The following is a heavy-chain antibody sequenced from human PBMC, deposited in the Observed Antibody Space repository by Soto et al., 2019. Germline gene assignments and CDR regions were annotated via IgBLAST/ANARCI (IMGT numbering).Heavy chain of an antibody. D-gene: IGHD2-2*01. CDR2: ISAYNGNT. CDR1: GGTFSSYT. J-gene: IGHJ4*02. Sequence: ASVKVSCKASGGTFSSYTISWVRQAPGQGLEWMGWISAYNGNTKYAQKLQGRVTMTTDTSTSTAYMELRSLRSDDTAVYYCARGSSSSDFDYWGQGTLVTVSS. CDR3: ARGSSSSDFDY. V-gene: IGHV1-18*01.